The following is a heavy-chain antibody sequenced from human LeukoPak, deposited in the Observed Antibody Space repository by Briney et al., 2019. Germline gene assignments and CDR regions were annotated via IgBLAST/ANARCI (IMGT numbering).Heavy chain of an antibody. CDR2: IIPILGIA. CDR1: GGTFSSYA. CDR3: ARVTHYYDSSGYPNWFDP. J-gene: IGHJ5*02. Sequence: GASVKVSCKASGGTFSSYAISWVRQAPGQGLEWMGRIIPILGIANYAQKFQGRVTITADKSTSTAYMELSSLRSEDTAVYYCARVTHYYDSSGYPNWFDPWGQGTLVTVSS. V-gene: IGHV1-69*04. D-gene: IGHD3-22*01.